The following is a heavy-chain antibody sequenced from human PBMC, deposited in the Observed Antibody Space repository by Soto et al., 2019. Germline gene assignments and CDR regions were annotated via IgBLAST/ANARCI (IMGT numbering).Heavy chain of an antibody. CDR1: GYTFTGYF. CDR2: INPYSGGA. J-gene: IGHJ5*02. V-gene: IGHV1-2*02. Sequence: ASVKVSCKASGYTFTGYFMHWVRQAPGQGLEWMGWINPYSGGADYAQSFQGRVTMTRDTSISTVYMELSRLRFDDTAVYYCARVIRGAYYNSPLDTWCQGTVLTVSS. CDR3: ARVIRGAYYNSPLDT. D-gene: IGHD3-10*01.